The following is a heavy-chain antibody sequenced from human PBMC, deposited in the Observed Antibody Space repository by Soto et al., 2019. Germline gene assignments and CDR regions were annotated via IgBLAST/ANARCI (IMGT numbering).Heavy chain of an antibody. CDR3: ARDGITGSDAFDI. Sequence: GESLKISCAASGFTFSSYSMNWVRQAPGKGLEWVSYISSSSSTIYYADSVKGRFTISRDNAKNSLYLQMNSLRDEDTAVYYCARDGITGSDAFDIWGQGTMVTVPS. CDR2: ISSSSSTI. V-gene: IGHV3-48*02. J-gene: IGHJ3*02. CDR1: GFTFSSYS. D-gene: IGHD1-20*01.